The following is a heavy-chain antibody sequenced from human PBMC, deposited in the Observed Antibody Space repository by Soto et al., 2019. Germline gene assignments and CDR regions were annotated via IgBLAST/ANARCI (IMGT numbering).Heavy chain of an antibody. V-gene: IGHV3-23*01. CDR2: ISGSGGST. Sequence: PGGSLRLSCAASGFPFSGYWMSWVRQAPGKGLEWVSAISGSGGSTYYADSVKGRFTISRDNSKNTLYLQMNSLRAEDTAVYYCAKAIVNTRDYYYYMDVWCKGITVTVS. CDR1: GFPFSGYW. J-gene: IGHJ6*03. CDR3: AKAIVNTRDYYYYMDV. D-gene: IGHD2-21*01.